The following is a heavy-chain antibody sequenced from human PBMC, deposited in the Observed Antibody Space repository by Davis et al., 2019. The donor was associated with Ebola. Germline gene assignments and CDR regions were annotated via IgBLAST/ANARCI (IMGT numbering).Heavy chain of an antibody. V-gene: IGHV3-30*18. D-gene: IGHD3-3*01. Sequence: PGGSLRLSCAASGFTFSNYNMNWVRQAPGKGLEWVAVISYDGSNKYYADSVKGRFTISRDNSKNTLYLQMNSLRAEDTAVYYCAKDADFWSGYPFDYWGQGTLVTVSS. CDR1: GFTFSNYN. CDR2: ISYDGSNK. J-gene: IGHJ4*02. CDR3: AKDADFWSGYPFDY.